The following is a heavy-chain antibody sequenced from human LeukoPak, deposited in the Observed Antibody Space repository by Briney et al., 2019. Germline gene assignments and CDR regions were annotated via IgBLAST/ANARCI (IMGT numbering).Heavy chain of an antibody. CDR1: GFTFSSYW. J-gene: IGHJ6*03. D-gene: IGHD3-3*01. Sequence: GGSLRLSCAVSGFTFSSYWMSWVRQAPGKGLEWVANIKQDGSEKYYVDSVRGRFIIPRDNAKSSLYLQLNNLRIEDTALYYCAKTSLSDPSGHYYYMDVWGKGTTVTVSS. CDR3: AKTSLSDPSGHYYYMDV. CDR2: IKQDGSEK. V-gene: IGHV3-7*01.